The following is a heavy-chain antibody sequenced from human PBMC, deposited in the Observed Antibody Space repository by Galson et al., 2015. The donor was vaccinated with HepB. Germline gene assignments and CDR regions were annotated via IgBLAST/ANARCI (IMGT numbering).Heavy chain of an antibody. Sequence: SLRLSCAASGFTFSSYGMHWVRQAPGKGLEWVAVISHDGSNKYYADSVKGRFTISRDNSKNTLYLQMNSLRAEDTAVYYCAKARLYYYDSSGYSRDYFDYWGQGTLVTVSS. J-gene: IGHJ4*02. CDR1: GFTFSSYG. CDR3: AKARLYYYDSSGYSRDYFDY. CDR2: ISHDGSNK. D-gene: IGHD3-22*01. V-gene: IGHV3-30*18.